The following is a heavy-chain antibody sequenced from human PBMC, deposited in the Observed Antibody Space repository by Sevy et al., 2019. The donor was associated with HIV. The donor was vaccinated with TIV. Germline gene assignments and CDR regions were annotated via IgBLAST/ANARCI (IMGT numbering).Heavy chain of an antibody. CDR1: GYTFTSYG. V-gene: IGHV1-69*13. D-gene: IGHD2-2*01. J-gene: IGHJ4*02. CDR2: IIPIFGTT. Sequence: ASVKVSCKASGYTFTSYGISWARQAPGQGLEWMGGIIPIFGTTNFAQTFQGRVTITADEFTSTAYMELSSLRSADTAVYYCARTPILVIPGATDLYFDNWGQGTLVTVSS. CDR3: ARTPILVIPGATDLYFDN.